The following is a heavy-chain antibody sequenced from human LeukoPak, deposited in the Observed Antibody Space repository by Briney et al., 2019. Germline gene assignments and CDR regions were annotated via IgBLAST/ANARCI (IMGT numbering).Heavy chain of an antibody. CDR1: GYTFTSYG. V-gene: IGHV1-18*01. CDR3: AREGGDYYDSSGDFDY. CDR2: ISAYNGNT. D-gene: IGHD3-22*01. Sequence: ASVKVSCKASGYTFTSYGISWVRQAPGQGLEWMGWISAYNGNTNYAQKLQGRVTMTTDTSTSTAYMELRSLRSDDTAVYYCAREGGDYYDSSGDFDYWGQGTLVTVSS. J-gene: IGHJ4*02.